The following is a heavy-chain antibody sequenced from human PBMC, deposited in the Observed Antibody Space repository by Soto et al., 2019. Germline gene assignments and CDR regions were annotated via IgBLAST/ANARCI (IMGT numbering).Heavy chain of an antibody. V-gene: IGHV4-59*01. D-gene: IGHD2-2*02. CDR2: IYYNGNT. CDR1: GGSINNNH. CDR3: ARQLGYCSGTSCYRYAYYFDS. Sequence: SETLSLTCTVSGGSINNNHWSWIRQPPGKGLEWIGYIYYNGNTNYNSSLKSRVTMSVDTSKNQFSLKLSSVTAADTAVYYCARQLGYCSGTSCYRYAYYFDSWGQGALVTVLL. J-gene: IGHJ4*02.